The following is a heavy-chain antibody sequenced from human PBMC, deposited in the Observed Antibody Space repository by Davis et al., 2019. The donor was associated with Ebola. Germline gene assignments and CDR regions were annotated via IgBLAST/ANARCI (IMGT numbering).Heavy chain of an antibody. J-gene: IGHJ4*02. CDR2: ITKGSDAI. D-gene: IGHD3/OR15-3a*01. CDR3: ARDRFFAFDF. CDR1: GIVFSDFS. V-gene: IGHV3-48*02. Sequence: GESLKISCAASGIVFSDFSMNWVRQAPGKGLELITYITKGSDAIHYADSVKGRFTVSRDNAKNSVFLQMSSLRDEDSAVYYCARDRFFAFDFWSQGVHVSVSS.